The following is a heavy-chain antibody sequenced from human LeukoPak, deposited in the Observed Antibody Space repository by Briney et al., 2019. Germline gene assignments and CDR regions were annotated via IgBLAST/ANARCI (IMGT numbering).Heavy chain of an antibody. V-gene: IGHV3-74*01. J-gene: IGHJ5*02. CDR3: ARDRITMVRGVIILYNWFDP. CDR2: INSDGSST. CDR1: GFTSSIYW. Sequence: RGSPRLSCAASGFTSSIYWMHRVRPAPGKGLGWVSRINSDGSSTSYADSVKGRFTISRDNAKNTLYLQMNNLRAEDTAVYYCARDRITMVRGVIILYNWFDPWGQGTLVTVSS. D-gene: IGHD3-10*01.